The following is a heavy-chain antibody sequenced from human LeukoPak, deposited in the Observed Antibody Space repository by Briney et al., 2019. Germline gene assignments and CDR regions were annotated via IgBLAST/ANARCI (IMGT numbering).Heavy chain of an antibody. D-gene: IGHD1-14*01. J-gene: IGHJ5*02. CDR3: ARASPTTHKGAYGCFDP. Sequence: PSETLSLTCTVSGGSISGYYWSWIRQPAGKGLEWIGRIYTSGSTNYNPSLKSRVTMSVDTSKNQFSLKLSSVTAADTAVYYCARASPTTHKGAYGCFDPWGQGSLVSVSS. CDR1: GGSISGYY. CDR2: IYTSGST. V-gene: IGHV4-4*07.